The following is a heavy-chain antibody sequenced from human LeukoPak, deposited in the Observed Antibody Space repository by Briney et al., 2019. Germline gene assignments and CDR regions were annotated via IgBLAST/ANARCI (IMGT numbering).Heavy chain of an antibody. CDR2: MNPKRCST. V-gene: IGHV1-8*01. CDR3: ARRGAYSWCDP. CDR1: GYTFTSYE. D-gene: IGHD4-11*01. Sequence: VKVSCKASGYTFTSYEINWVRQATGQGLEWMGWMNPKRCSTGYAQNFQGRFTMNRSTSISKAYLELSSLRFEDTAVYFCARRGAYSWCDPWGKGTLVTVSS. J-gene: IGHJ5*02.